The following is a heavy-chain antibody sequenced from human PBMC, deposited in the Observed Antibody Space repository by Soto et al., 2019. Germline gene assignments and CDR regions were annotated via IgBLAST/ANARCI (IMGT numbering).Heavy chain of an antibody. V-gene: IGHV2-5*02. CDR2: IYWDDSK. D-gene: IGHD4-17*01. J-gene: IGHJ4*02. Sequence: QITLKESGPTLVKPTQTLTLTCTFSGFSLSSNGVGVGWIRQPPGKALEWLALIYWDDSKHYSPSLKSRLTINKDTSRNQVVLTMTNMDPVDTATYYCAKKGGGDYILGYWGQGTLVTVSS. CDR1: GFSLSSNGVG. CDR3: AKKGGGDYILGY.